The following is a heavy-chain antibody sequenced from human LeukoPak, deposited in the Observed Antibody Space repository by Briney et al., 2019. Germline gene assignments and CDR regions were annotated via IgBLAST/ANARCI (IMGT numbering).Heavy chain of an antibody. CDR2: ISDSGGST. Sequence: GGSLRLSCSASGFPFSSYAMHWVRQAPGKGLEYVSAISDSGGSTYYADSVKGRFTISRDNSKNTLYLQMNSLRAEDTAVYYCARVTAFLYTATLTHHPWGQGTLVTVDS. CDR3: ARVTAFLYTATLTHHP. J-gene: IGHJ5*02. V-gene: IGHV3-64*04. CDR1: GFPFSSYA. D-gene: IGHD4-17*01.